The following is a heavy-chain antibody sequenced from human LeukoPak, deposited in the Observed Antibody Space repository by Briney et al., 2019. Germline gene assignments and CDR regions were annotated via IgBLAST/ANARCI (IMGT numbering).Heavy chain of an antibody. CDR3: ASEGSYDILTGSRLGDAFDI. CDR2: IIPIFGTA. V-gene: IGHV1-69*13. CDR1: GGTFSSYA. J-gene: IGHJ3*02. D-gene: IGHD3-9*01. Sequence: GASVKVSCKASGGTFSSYAISWVRQAPGQGLEWMGGIIPIFGTANYAQKFQGRVTITADESTSTAYMELSSLRSEDTAVYYCASEGSYDILTGSRLGDAFDIWGQGTMVTVSS.